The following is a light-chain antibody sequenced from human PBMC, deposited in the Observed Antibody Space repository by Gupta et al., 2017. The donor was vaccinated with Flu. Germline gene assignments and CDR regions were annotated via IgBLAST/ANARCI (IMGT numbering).Light chain of an antibody. V-gene: IGKV3-11*01. CDR2: DTF. J-gene: IGKJ4*01. CDR1: QSVRSQ. Sequence: EIVLTQSPATLSLSPGERATLSCRASQSVRSQLAWYQQKPGQAPRLLIYDTFNRATGIPARFSSSESGTDFTLTISSLQPEDFALYYCQQRLTWPLTFGGGTKVEIK. CDR3: QQRLTWPLT.